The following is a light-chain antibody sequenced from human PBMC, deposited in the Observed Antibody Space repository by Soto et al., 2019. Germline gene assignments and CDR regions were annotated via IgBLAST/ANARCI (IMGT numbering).Light chain of an antibody. CDR3: SSYTSSSTDV. J-gene: IGLJ1*01. CDR2: EVS. V-gene: IGLV2-14*01. Sequence: QSVLTQPASVSGSPGQSITISCTGTSSDVGGYDYVSWYQHHPGKAPKLTIYEVSSRPSGVSNRFSGSKSGNTASLTISGLQAEDEAEYYCSSYTSSSTDVFGTGTKGTVL. CDR1: SSDVGGYDY.